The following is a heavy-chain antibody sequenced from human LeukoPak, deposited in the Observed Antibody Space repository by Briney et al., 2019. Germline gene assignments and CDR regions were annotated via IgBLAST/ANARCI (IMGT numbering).Heavy chain of an antibody. D-gene: IGHD3-3*01. V-gene: IGHV4-31*03. Sequence: SETLSLTCTVSGGSISSGGYYWSWIRQHPGQGLEWIGYIYYSGSTYYNPSLKSRVTISVDTSKNQFSLKLSSVTAADTAVYYCARSGSGYSPFDWYFDLWGRGTLVTVSS. CDR1: GGSISSGGYY. CDR3: ARSGSGYSPFDWYFDL. J-gene: IGHJ2*01. CDR2: IYYSGST.